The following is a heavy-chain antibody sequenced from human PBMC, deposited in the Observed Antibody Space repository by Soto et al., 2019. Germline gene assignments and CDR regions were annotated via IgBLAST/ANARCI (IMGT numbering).Heavy chain of an antibody. J-gene: IGHJ4*02. Sequence: QVQLVESGGGVVQPGRSLRLSCAASGFSFSAFGMHWVRQAPGKGLEWVAVISNDGNSQHYADSVKGRLSISRDNSKNTFYLQMNSLSVEDTAVYYCAKTITTVGVSSTGRGALLDYWGQGTLVSVSS. CDR3: AKTITTVGVSSTGRGALLDY. CDR2: ISNDGNSQ. V-gene: IGHV3-30*18. D-gene: IGHD3-3*01. CDR1: GFSFSAFG.